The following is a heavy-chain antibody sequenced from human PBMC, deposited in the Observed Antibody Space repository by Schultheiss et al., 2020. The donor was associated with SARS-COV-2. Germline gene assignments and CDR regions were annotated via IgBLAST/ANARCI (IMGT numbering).Heavy chain of an antibody. CDR2: IYYSGRT. CDR1: GGSISSSSYY. Sequence: SETLSLTCTVSGGSISSSSYYWGWIRQPPGKGLEWIGYIYYSGRTNYNSSLRSRATISVDTSKNQFSLKLSSVTAADTAVYYCARATNNYDFWSGYLLYYGMDVWGQGTTVTVSS. D-gene: IGHD3-3*01. V-gene: IGHV4-61*05. J-gene: IGHJ6*02. CDR3: ARATNNYDFWSGYLLYYGMDV.